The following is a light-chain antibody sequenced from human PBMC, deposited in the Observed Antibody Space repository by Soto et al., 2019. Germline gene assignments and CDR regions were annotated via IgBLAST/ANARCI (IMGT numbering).Light chain of an antibody. J-gene: IGLJ1*01. CDR1: SSDVCGYNY. Sequence: QSALAQPPSASGSPGQSVAISCTGTSSDVCGYNYVSWYQHHPGKAPKLMIYDVSERPSGVPDRFSGYKSGNTASLTISGLQAEDEADYYCCSYAGTFYVFGTGTRSPS. CDR2: DVS. CDR3: CSYAGTFYV. V-gene: IGLV2-8*01.